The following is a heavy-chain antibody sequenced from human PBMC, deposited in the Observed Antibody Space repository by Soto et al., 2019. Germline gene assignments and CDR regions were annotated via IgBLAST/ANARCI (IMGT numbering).Heavy chain of an antibody. CDR1: GGTFSSYS. Sequence: QVQLVQSGAEVKKPGSSVKVSCKASGGTFSSYSINWVRQAPGQGLEWMGEIIPIFGTANYAQKFQGRVTITADESTITAYMELSSLRSEDTAVYFGARDGGRHSGGIDYWGQGTLVTVSS. J-gene: IGHJ4*02. CDR2: IIPIFGTA. D-gene: IGHD1-26*01. V-gene: IGHV1-69*01. CDR3: ARDGGRHSGGIDY.